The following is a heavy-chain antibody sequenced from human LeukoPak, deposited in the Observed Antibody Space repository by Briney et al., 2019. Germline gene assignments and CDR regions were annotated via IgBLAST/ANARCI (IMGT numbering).Heavy chain of an antibody. V-gene: IGHV3-33*01. D-gene: IGHD3-22*01. CDR1: GFTFSSYG. Sequence: PGGSLRLSCAASGFTFSSYGMHWLRPAPGKGLEWVAAIWYDGNTKYYADSPKGRFAISRDNSQDTLYLLMTSVRPDDPGVYYCARYGEDDPSGHYKPFDLGAEGTLVSVS. CDR3: ARYGEDDPSGHYKPFDL. J-gene: IGHJ4*02. CDR2: IWYDGNTK.